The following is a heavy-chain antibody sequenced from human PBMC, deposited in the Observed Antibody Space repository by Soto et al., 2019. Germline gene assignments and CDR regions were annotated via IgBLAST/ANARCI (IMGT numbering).Heavy chain of an antibody. CDR3: ATYPGIAVAGKLKDYYYYYGMDV. CDR1: GYSFTSYW. J-gene: IGHJ6*02. CDR2: IYPGDSDT. V-gene: IGHV5-51*01. D-gene: IGHD6-19*01. Sequence: GESLKISCKGSGYSFTSYWIGWVRQMPGKGLEWMGIIYPGDSDTRYSPSFQGQVTISADKSISTAYLQWSSLKASDTAMYYCATYPGIAVAGKLKDYYYYYGMDVWGQGTTVTVSS.